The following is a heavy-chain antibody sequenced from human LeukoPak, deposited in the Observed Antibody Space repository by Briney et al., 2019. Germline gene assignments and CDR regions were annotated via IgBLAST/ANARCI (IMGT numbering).Heavy chain of an antibody. Sequence: ASVKVSCKASGYTFTDYYMHWVRQAPGQGLEWMGWINPNSGGTNYAQKFQGRVTMTRDTSISTAYMELSRLRSDDTAVYYCARVTLTSLSGYGMDVWGQGTTVTVSS. D-gene: IGHD3-10*01. CDR2: INPNSGGT. CDR3: ARVTLTSLSGYGMDV. CDR1: GYTFTDYY. J-gene: IGHJ6*02. V-gene: IGHV1-2*02.